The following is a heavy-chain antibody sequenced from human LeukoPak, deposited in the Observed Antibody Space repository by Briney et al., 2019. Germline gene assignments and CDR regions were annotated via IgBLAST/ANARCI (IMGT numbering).Heavy chain of an antibody. CDR2: ISGNGDNT. CDR1: GFTFSSYT. D-gene: IGHD4-23*01. CDR3: ARIGTAVVIERDDYYYMDV. V-gene: IGHV3-21*01. Sequence: GGTLRLSCAASGFTFSSYTMNWVRQAPGKGLEWVSSISGNGDNTFYADSVKGRFTISRDNAKNSLYLQMNSLRAEDTAVYYCARIGTAVVIERDDYYYMDVWGKGTTVTVSS. J-gene: IGHJ6*03.